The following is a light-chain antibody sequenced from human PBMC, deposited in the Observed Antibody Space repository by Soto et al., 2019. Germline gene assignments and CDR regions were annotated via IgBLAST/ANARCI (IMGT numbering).Light chain of an antibody. CDR1: QSVSSY. Sequence: DILLTQSPATLSLSLGERVTLSCRASQSVSSYLGWYQQKRGQTPRLLIYDTSNRATGVPARFSGSGSRTDFTLTINRLEPEDFAVYYCQQRSNWPLTFGGGTKVDIK. J-gene: IGKJ4*01. CDR3: QQRSNWPLT. CDR2: DTS. V-gene: IGKV3-11*01.